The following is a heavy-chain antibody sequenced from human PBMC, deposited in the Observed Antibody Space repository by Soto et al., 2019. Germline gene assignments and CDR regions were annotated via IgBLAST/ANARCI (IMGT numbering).Heavy chain of an antibody. D-gene: IGHD3-10*01. CDR1: GGSISSYY. J-gene: IGHJ4*02. V-gene: IGHV4-59*01. CDR3: ARLPGRSPFDY. Sequence: PSETLSLTCVVSGGSISSYYWSWIRQPPGKGLEWIGYIYHSGSTTYNPSLKSRVTMSVDTSKNQFSLRLSSVTAADTAVYYCARLPGRSPFDYWGQGTLVTVSS. CDR2: IYHSGST.